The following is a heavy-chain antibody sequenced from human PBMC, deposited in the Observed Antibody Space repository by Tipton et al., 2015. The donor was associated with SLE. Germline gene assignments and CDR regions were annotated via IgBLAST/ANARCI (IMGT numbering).Heavy chain of an antibody. CDR2: INHSGST. D-gene: IGHD2-21*02. Sequence: LRLSCAVYGGSFSGYYWSWIRQPPGKGLEWIGEINHSGSTNYNPSLKSRVTISVDTSKNQFSLKLSSVTAADTAVYYCARGGRDPLGYWGQGTPVTVSS. V-gene: IGHV4-34*01. CDR3: ARGGRDPLGY. J-gene: IGHJ4*02. CDR1: GGSFSGYY.